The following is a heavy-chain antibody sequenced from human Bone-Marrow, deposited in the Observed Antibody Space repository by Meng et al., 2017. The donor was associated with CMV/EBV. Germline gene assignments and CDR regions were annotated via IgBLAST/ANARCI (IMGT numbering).Heavy chain of an antibody. CDR2: INPERGDT. CDR3: ARDPYYYQRSGYRVDV. J-gene: IGHJ6*02. CDR1: GYTFSGHY. V-gene: IGHV1-2*02. Sequence: ASVKVSCKASGYTFSGHYIHWVRQAPGQGVEWVGWINPERGDTKYAQKFQGRVTMTRDTSISTAYMELNRLTSDDTAVYYCARDPYYYQRSGYRVDVWGQGTTVTVSS. D-gene: IGHD3-3*01.